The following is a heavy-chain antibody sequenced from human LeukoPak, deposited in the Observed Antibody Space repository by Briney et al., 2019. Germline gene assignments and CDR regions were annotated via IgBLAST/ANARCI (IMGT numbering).Heavy chain of an antibody. CDR2: INHSGST. CDR1: GGSFSGYY. D-gene: IGHD3-10*01. J-gene: IGHJ3*02. V-gene: IGHV4-34*01. Sequence: SETLSLTCAVYGGSFSGYYWSWIRQPPGKGLGWIGEINHSGSTNYNPSLKSRVTISVDTSKNQFSLKLSSVTAADTAVYYCARGYYAFDIWGQGTMVTVSS. CDR3: ARGYYAFDI.